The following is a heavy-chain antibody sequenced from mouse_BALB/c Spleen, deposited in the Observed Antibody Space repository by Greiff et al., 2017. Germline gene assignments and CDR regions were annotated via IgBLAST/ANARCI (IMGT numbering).Heavy chain of an antibody. CDR2: INPGSGGT. Sequence: QVHVKQSGAELVRPGTSVKVSCKASGYAFTNYLIEWVKQRPGQGLEWIGVINPGSGGTTYNEKFKGKATLTADKSSSTAYMQLSSLTSDDSAVYFCARGGSYYYGSSFAYWGQGTLVTVSA. J-gene: IGHJ3*01. D-gene: IGHD1-1*01. CDR1: GYAFTNYL. V-gene: IGHV1-54*01. CDR3: ARGGSYYYGSSFAY.